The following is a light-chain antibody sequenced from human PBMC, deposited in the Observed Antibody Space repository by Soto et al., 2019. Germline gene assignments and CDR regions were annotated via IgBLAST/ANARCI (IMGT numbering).Light chain of an antibody. CDR2: GAT. V-gene: IGKV3-20*01. CDR3: QYYGTSPT. CDR1: QSVSSGN. J-gene: IGKJ4*01. Sequence: EIVLTQSPGTLSLSPGERAALSCRASQSVSSGNLAWYQQKPGQAPRLLIYGATGRATGIPDRFSGSESGTDFTLTITSLEPEDFAVYYCQYYGTSPTFGGGTKVEI.